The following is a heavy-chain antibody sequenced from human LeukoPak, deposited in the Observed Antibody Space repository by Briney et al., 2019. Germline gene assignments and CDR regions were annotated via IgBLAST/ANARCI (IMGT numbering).Heavy chain of an antibody. J-gene: IGHJ6*02. CDR3: AKAYGGYESHYYYGMDV. CDR1: GFTFSSYW. CDR2: INHNGNVN. Sequence: GGSLRLSCAASGFTFSSYWMNWARQAPGKGLEWVASINHNGNVNYYVDSVKGRFTISRDNSKNTLYLQMNSLRAEDTAVYYCAKAYGGYESHYYYGMDVWGQGTTVTVSS. D-gene: IGHD5-12*01. V-gene: IGHV3-7*01.